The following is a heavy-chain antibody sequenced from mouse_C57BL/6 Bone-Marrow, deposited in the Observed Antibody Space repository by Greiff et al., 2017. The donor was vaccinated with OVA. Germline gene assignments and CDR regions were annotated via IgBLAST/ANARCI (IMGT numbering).Heavy chain of an antibody. CDR2: ITHSGET. CDR3: AGDTNYYGSSYGYFDV. J-gene: IGHJ1*03. Sequence: VQRVESGPGLVKPSQSLFLTCSITGFPITSGYYWIWIRQSPGKPLEWMGYITHSGETFYNPSLQSPISITRETSKNQFFLQLNSVTTEDTAMYYCAGDTNYYGSSYGYFDVWGTGTTVTVSS. V-gene: IGHV12-3*01. CDR1: GFPITSGYY. D-gene: IGHD1-1*01.